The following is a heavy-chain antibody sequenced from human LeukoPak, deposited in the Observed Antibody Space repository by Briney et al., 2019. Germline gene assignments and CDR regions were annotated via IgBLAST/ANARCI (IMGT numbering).Heavy chain of an antibody. CDR2: ISGSGGST. V-gene: IGHV3-23*01. CDR1: GFTFSSYA. CDR3: AKSAVVGELLGDHVVDY. Sequence: PGGSLRLSCAASGFTFSSYAMSWVRQAPGKGLEWVSAISGSGGSTYYADSVKGRFTISRDNSKNTLYLQMNSLRAEDTAVYYCAKSAVVGELLGDHVVDYWGQGTLVTVSS. D-gene: IGHD3-10*01. J-gene: IGHJ4*02.